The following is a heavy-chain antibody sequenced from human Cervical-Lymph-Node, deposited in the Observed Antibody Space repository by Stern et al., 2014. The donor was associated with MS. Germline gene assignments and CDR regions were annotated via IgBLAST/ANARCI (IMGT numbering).Heavy chain of an antibody. CDR1: GYSFTSHW. D-gene: IGHD4-11*01. V-gene: IGHV5-51*01. Sequence: EVQLVESGAELKKPGESLKISCKGSGYSFTSHWIGWVRQMPGKGMEWMGMIYPGGSDTSYSPSFQGQVTLSTAKSLSTAYLQWSSLKASDTAIYYCARHQTDYKGRDYYYYGMDVWGQGTKVTVSS. CDR2: IYPGGSDT. J-gene: IGHJ6*02. CDR3: ARHQTDYKGRDYYYYGMDV.